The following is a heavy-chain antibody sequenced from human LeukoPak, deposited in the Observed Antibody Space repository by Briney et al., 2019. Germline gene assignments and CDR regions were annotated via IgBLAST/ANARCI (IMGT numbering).Heavy chain of an antibody. J-gene: IGHJ1*01. V-gene: IGHV3-30*18. D-gene: IGHD3-9*01. CDR2: ISYDGSNK. CDR3: AKDVNRSLRYFDWLLPAEYFQH. Sequence: GRSLRLHCAASGLTFSRYGMHWARQAPGKGLEWVAVISYDGSNKYYADSVKGRFTISRDNSKNTLYLQMNSLRAEDTAVYYCAKDVNRSLRYFDWLLPAEYFQHWGQGTLVTVSS. CDR1: GLTFSRYG.